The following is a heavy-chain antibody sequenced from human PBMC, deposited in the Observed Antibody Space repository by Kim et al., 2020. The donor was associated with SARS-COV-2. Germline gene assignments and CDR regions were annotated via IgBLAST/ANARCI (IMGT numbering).Heavy chain of an antibody. J-gene: IGHJ4*02. Sequence: GGSLRLSCTASGFTFGDYAMSWFRQAPGKGLEWVGFIRSKAYGVTTEYAASVKGRFTISRDDSKSIAYLQMNSLKTEDTAVYYCTRVRYCTGGVCYRVLFDYWGQGTLVTVSS. V-gene: IGHV3-49*03. CDR1: GFTFGDYA. CDR2: IRSKAYGVTT. D-gene: IGHD2-8*02. CDR3: TRVRYCTGGVCYRVLFDY.